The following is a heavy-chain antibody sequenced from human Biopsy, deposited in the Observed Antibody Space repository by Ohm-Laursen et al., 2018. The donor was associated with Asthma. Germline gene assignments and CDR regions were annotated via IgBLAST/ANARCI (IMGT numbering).Heavy chain of an antibody. CDR2: INPSGGST. V-gene: IGHV1-46*01. Sequence: GASVKVSCTASGYTFTSYYMHWARQAPGPGLEWMGIINPSGGSTSYAQKFQCRVTMTRDTSTSTVYMELSSLGSEDTAVYYCTRAGALIVGATIGYWGQGTLVTVSS. D-gene: IGHD1-26*01. CDR1: GYTFTSYY. CDR3: TRAGALIVGATIGY. J-gene: IGHJ4*02.